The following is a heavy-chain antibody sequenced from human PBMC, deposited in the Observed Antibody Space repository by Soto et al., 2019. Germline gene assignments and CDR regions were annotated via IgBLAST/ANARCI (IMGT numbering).Heavy chain of an antibody. CDR2: IYYSGST. D-gene: IGHD4-17*01. CDR1: GRSLSSYY. J-gene: IGHJ4*02. CDR3: ARIHSEKEDNGDYVGYFDF. Sequence: SETLSLTCPVSGRSLSSYYGSWIRPPPGKGLEWIGYIYYSGSTNYNPTLKSRVTISVDTSKNQFSLNLSSVTAADTAVYYCARIHSEKEDNGDYVGYFDFWGQGTLVTVSS. V-gene: IGHV4-59*08.